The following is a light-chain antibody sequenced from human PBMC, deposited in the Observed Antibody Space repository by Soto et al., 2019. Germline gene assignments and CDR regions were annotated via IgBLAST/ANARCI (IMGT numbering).Light chain of an antibody. CDR1: SSDVGAYDY. J-gene: IGLJ1*01. CDR2: DVN. Sequence: QSVLTQPPSASGSPGQSVAISCTGTSSDVGAYDYVSWYQQHPGKAPKLLIYDVNKRPSGVPDRFSGSKSGNTASLTVSGLQAEDEADYYCSSYAGTHIVFGTGTKFTVL. V-gene: IGLV2-8*01. CDR3: SSYAGTHIV.